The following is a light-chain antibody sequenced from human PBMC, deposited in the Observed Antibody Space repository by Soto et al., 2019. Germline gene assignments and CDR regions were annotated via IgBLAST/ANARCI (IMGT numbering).Light chain of an antibody. J-gene: IGKJ1*01. CDR3: QQYGSSPWT. CDR1: QSVSSSY. V-gene: IGKV3-20*01. CDR2: GAS. Sequence: ETVLTQSPGTLSLSPGERATLSCRASQSVSSSYLAWYQQKPGQAPRLLIYGASTRATGIPDRFSGSGSGTDFTLTISRLETEDFAVYYCQQYGSSPWTFGQGTKVEIK.